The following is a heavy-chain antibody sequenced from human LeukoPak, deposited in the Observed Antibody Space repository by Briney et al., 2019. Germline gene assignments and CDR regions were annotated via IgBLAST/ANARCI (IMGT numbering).Heavy chain of an antibody. CDR1: SGSFSGYF. Sequence: PSETLALTCVVYSGSFSGYFWSWIRQPPGKGLEWIGEINRSGSTNYNPSLKSRVTISVDTSKNQFSLKLSSVTAADTAVYYCARGIEGPTYFDYWGQGTMLTVSS. CDR3: ARGIEGPTYFDY. J-gene: IGHJ4*02. CDR2: INRSGST. V-gene: IGHV4-34*01. D-gene: IGHD1-26*01.